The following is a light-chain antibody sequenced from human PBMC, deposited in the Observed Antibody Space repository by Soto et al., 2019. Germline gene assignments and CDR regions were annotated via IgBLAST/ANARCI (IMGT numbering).Light chain of an antibody. CDR2: AAS. Sequence: DIQMTQSPSSVSASVGDRVTITCRASQDISSWLAWYQQKPGKAPKLLIYAASSLLSGVPSRFSGNGSGTDFTLTVSSLQPEDFATYYGQQANSFPRTFGQGTKVEIK. CDR1: QDISSW. CDR3: QQANSFPRT. V-gene: IGKV1-12*01. J-gene: IGKJ1*01.